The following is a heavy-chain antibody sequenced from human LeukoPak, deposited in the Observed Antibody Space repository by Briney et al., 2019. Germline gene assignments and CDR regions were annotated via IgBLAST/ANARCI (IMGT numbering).Heavy chain of an antibody. CDR2: ISAYNGNT. D-gene: IGHD4-17*01. V-gene: IGHV1-18*01. J-gene: IGHJ5*02. CDR1: GYSFTSYG. Sequence: GASVKVSCKASGYSFTSYGISWVRQAPGQGLEWMGRISAYNGNTNYAQKLQGRVTMTTDTSTSTAYMELRSLRSDDTAVYYCARDLSTVTTDWFDPWGQGTLVTVSS. CDR3: ARDLSTVTTDWFDP.